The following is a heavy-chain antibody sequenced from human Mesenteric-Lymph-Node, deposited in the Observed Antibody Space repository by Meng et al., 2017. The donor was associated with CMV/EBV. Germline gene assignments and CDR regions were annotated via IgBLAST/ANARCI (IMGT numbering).Heavy chain of an antibody. CDR2: IRYDGSNT. CDR3: ARGRELLFDY. J-gene: IGHJ4*02. CDR1: GFIFSNYG. Sequence: GESLKISCAASGFIFSNYGMHWVRQAPGKGLEWVAFIRYDGSNTYCRDSVKGRFTISRDTSKNTVYLQMNSLRGEDTAVYYCARGRELLFDYWGQGTLVTVSS. V-gene: IGHV3-30*02. D-gene: IGHD1-26*01.